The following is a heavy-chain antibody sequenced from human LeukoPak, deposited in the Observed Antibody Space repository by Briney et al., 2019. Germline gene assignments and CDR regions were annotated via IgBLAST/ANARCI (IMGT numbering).Heavy chain of an antibody. CDR3: ARVRDRSSYFYDLDY. V-gene: IGHV4-59*01. D-gene: IGHD3-22*01. J-gene: IGHJ4*02. Sequence: RQPPGKGLEWVGCIHYSGSTNYNPSLKRRVTISVDTSKNPFSLKLSSVTAADTAVYYCARVRDRSSYFYDLDYWGQGTLVTVSS. CDR2: IHYSGST.